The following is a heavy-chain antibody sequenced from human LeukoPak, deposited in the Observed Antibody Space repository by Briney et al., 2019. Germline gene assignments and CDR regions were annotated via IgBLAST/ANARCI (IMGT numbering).Heavy chain of an antibody. CDR1: GFTSSSYT. D-gene: IGHD3-22*01. CDR3: ARIDTYYYDSSGYYSAFDI. CDR2: INWNGGST. Sequence: GGSLSFSCEAPGFTSSSYTMNWVRQPPGEGLEWVSGINWNGGSTGYADSVKGRFTISRDNAKNSLYLQMNSLRAEDTALYYCARIDTYYYDSSGYYSAFDIWGQGTIVTVSS. J-gene: IGHJ3*02. V-gene: IGHV3-20*04.